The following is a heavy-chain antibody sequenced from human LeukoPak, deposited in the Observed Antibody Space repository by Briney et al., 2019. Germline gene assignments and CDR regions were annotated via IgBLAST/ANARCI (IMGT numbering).Heavy chain of an antibody. V-gene: IGHV4-59*01. CDR3: ARERNGDYVDY. Sequence: SETLSLTCTVSGGSISSYYWSWIRQPPGKGLEWIGYISYSGSTNYNPSLKGRVTISVDTSKNQFSLKLTSVTAADTAVYYCARERNGDYVDYWGQGSLVTVSS. J-gene: IGHJ4*02. CDR2: ISYSGST. CDR1: GGSISSYY. D-gene: IGHD4-17*01.